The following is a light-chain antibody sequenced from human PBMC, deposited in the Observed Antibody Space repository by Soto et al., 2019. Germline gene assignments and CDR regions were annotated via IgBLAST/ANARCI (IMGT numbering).Light chain of an antibody. CDR2: EAS. Sequence: QSVLTQPPSVSGSPGQSVTISCPGTRTHFVSYNRVSWYQQPPGTAPKLIIYEASNRPSGVPDRFSGSKSGNTASLTISGLQAADEADYYCSLYTSENTYVFGTGTKVTVL. J-gene: IGLJ1*01. CDR3: SLYTSENTYV. V-gene: IGLV2-18*01. CDR1: RTHFVSYNR.